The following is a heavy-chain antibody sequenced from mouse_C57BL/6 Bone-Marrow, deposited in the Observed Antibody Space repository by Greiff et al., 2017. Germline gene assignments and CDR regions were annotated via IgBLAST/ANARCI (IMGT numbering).Heavy chain of an antibody. V-gene: IGHV1-69*01. CDR3: ERFQYDYDGYYAMDD. J-gene: IGHJ4*01. CDR2: FDPSDSYT. D-gene: IGHD2-4*01. Sequence: QVQLQQPGAELVMPGASVKLSCKASGYTFTSYWMHWVKQRPGQGLEWIGEFDPSDSYTNYNQKFKGKSTLTVDKSSSTAYMQLSSLTSEDSAVYYCERFQYDYDGYYAMDDWGKGTSVTVSS. CDR1: GYTFTSYW.